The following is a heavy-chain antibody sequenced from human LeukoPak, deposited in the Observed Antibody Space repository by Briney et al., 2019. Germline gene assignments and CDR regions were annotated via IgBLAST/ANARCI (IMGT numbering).Heavy chain of an antibody. CDR1: GFTFSDHY. CDR3: ANYGDYQYFDY. J-gene: IGHJ4*02. V-gene: IGHV3-30*18. CDR2: ISYDATNK. Sequence: GGSLRLSCAASGFTFSDHYMDWVRQAPGKGLEWVAVISYDATNKYYADSVKGRFTISRDNSKNTLYLQMNSLKTDDTAVYYCANYGDYQYFDYWGQGTPVTVSS. D-gene: IGHD4-17*01.